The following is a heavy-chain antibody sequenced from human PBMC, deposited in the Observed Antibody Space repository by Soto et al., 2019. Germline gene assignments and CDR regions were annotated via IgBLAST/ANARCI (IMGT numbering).Heavy chain of an antibody. J-gene: IGHJ6*04. V-gene: IGHV3-30*18. CDR3: AKDVLRFLEWLAFYGMDV. CDR1: GFTFSSYG. CDR2: ISYDGSNK. D-gene: IGHD3-3*01. Sequence: GGSLRLSCAASGFTFSSYGMHWVRQAPGKGLEWVAVISYDGSNKYYADSVKGRFTISRDNSKNTLYLQMNSLRAEDTAVYYCAKDVLRFLEWLAFYGMDVWGEGTTVTVSS.